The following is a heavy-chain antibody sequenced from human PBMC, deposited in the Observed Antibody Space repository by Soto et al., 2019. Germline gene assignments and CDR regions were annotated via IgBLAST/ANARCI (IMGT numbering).Heavy chain of an antibody. CDR3: ARHPGIAAAGTNYFDY. D-gene: IGHD6-13*01. CDR2: IDPSDSYT. J-gene: IGHJ4*02. CDR1: GYSFTIYW. V-gene: IGHV5-10-1*01. Sequence: GESLKISCNGSGYSFTIYWISWVRQMPGKGLEWMGRIDPSDSYTNYSPSFQGHVTISADKSISTAYLQWSSLKASDTAMYYCARHPGIAAAGTNYFDYWGQGTLVTVSS.